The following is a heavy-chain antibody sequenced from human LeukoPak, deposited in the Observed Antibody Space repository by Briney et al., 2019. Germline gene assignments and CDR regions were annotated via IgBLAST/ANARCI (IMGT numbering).Heavy chain of an antibody. J-gene: IGHJ3*02. CDR1: GFTFSNYR. V-gene: IGHV3-21*01. D-gene: IGHD1-26*01. CDR2: ISVTSSYI. Sequence: GGSLRLSCAASGFTFSNYRMNWVRQAPGKGLEWVSSISVTSSYIYYTDSVKGRFTISRDNANSSLYLQMHSLRAEDTSVYYCAREDSGRYYPGSFDIWGQGTLVTVSS. CDR3: AREDSGRYYPGSFDI.